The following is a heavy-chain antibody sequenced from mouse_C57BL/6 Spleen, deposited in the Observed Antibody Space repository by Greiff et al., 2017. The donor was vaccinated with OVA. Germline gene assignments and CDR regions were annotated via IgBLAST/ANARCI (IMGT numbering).Heavy chain of an antibody. CDR3: AGTLEYQGAGFAY. CDR2: ILPGSGST. J-gene: IGHJ3*01. Sequence: QVQLQQSGAELMKPGASVKLSCKATGYTFTGYWIEWVKQRPGHGLEWIGEILPGSGSTTYNEKFKGKATFTADTSSNPAYMQLSSLTTEDSAIYYGAGTLEYQGAGFAYWGQGTLVTVSA. V-gene: IGHV1-9*01. D-gene: IGHD3-3*01. CDR1: GYTFTGYW.